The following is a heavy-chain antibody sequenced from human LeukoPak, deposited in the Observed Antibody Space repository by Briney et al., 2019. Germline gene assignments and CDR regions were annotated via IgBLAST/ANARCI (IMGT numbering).Heavy chain of an antibody. CDR1: GFTFSSYA. V-gene: IGHV3-30*04. Sequence: PGGSLRLSCAASGFTFSSYAVHWVRQAPGKGLEWVAVISYDGSNKYYADSVKGRFTISRDNSKNTLYLQMNSLRAEDTAVYYCARGPELPFFDYWGQGTLVTVSS. CDR2: ISYDGSNK. J-gene: IGHJ4*02. D-gene: IGHD2-15*01. CDR3: ARGPELPFFDY.